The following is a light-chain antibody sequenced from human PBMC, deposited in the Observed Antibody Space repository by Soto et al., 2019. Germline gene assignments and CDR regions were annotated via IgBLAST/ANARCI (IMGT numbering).Light chain of an antibody. V-gene: IGKV1-5*03. J-gene: IGKJ1*01. CDR2: STS. CDR3: QQYSNYPWT. Sequence: DIQMSQSPSTLSASVGDRVTITCRASQTISNWLAWCQQKPGKAPNLLIYSTSGLQTGVPSRFSGSGSGTEFTLTITSLQPDDFATYYCQQYSNYPWTFGQGTKVEIK. CDR1: QTISNW.